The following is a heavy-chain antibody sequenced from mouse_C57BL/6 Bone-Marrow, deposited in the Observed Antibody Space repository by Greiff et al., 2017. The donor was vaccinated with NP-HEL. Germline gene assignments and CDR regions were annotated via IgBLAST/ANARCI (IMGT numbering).Heavy chain of an antibody. D-gene: IGHD2-2*01. CDR3: AMGRVDGYGGY. CDR2: IHPSDSDT. CDR1: GYTFTSYW. Sequence: VQLQQPGAELVKPGASVKVSCKASGYTFTSYWMHWVKQRPGQGLEWIGRIHPSDSDTNYNQKFKGKATLTVDKSSSTAYMQLSSLTSEDSAVYYCAMGRVDGYGGYWGQGTTLTVSS. V-gene: IGHV1-74*01. J-gene: IGHJ2*01.